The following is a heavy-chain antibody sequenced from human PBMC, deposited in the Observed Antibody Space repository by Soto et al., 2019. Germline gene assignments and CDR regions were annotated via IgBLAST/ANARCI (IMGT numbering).Heavy chain of an antibody. Sequence: SVKVSCKTSGYTFSNYGINWVRQAPGHGLERIGRIIPIFGIASYAQKFQGRVTITADESTSTAYMELSSLRSDDTAVYYCAREDRDRETGLVPAAIDGMDVWGQGTTVTVS. CDR3: AREDRDRETGLVPAAIDGMDV. J-gene: IGHJ6*02. V-gene: IGHV1-69*13. CDR2: IIPIFGIA. CDR1: GYTFSNYG. D-gene: IGHD2-2*01.